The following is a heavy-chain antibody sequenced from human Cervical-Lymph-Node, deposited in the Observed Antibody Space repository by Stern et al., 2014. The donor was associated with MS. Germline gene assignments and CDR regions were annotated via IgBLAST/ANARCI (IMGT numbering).Heavy chain of an antibody. CDR1: GVTFSSYC. CDR2: ISTAGSDT. J-gene: IGHJ4*02. CDR3: AKPEVGPIDFLIDH. V-gene: IGHV3-30*18. Sequence: DQLVESGGGVVQPGRSLRLSWLVSGVTFSSYCMHWVRQAPGKGLEWVAVISTAGSDTYCADSVKGRFNSSRDNSNNTRYLQMNSLRAEDTAIYYCAKPEVGPIDFLIDHWCQGTLVTVSS. D-gene: IGHD1-26*01.